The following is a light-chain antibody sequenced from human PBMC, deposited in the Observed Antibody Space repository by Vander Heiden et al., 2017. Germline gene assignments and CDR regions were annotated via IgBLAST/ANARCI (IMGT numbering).Light chain of an antibody. CDR2: GKN. CDR3: NSRDSSGNGYV. J-gene: IGLJ1*01. Sequence: SSELTQDPAVCVALGQTVTITYQGDTIRTYYASWFQQKPGQAPLLVMYGKNKRPAGIPERFSGSISGNTVSLTITGAQAEDEADYYCNSRDSSGNGYVFGAATKATVL. V-gene: IGLV3-19*01. CDR1: TIRTYY.